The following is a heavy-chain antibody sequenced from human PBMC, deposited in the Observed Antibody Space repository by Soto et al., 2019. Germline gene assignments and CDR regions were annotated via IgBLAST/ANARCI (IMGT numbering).Heavy chain of an antibody. CDR1: GGSITSSY. CDR3: ARGEDAFFYYGLDV. V-gene: IGHV4-59*01. CDR2: IYDTGISGYTPST. Sequence: GPYMPSETLSLTCTVSGGSITSSYWSWIRRPPGKGLEWIAYIYDTGISGYTPSTSYNPSLKSRVTMSVDTSKSQFSLKLTSVTAADTAVYYCARGEDAFFYYGLDVWGQGITVTVSS. J-gene: IGHJ6*02.